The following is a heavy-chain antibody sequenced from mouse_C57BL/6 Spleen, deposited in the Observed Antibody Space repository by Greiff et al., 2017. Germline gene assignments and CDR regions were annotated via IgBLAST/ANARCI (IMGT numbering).Heavy chain of an antibody. V-gene: IGHV5-4*03. CDR1: GFTFSSYA. J-gene: IGHJ2*01. D-gene: IGHD1-1*01. CDR2: ISDGGSYT. Sequence: EVKLQESGGGLVKPGGSLKLSCAASGFTFSSYAMSWVRQTPEKRLEWVATISDGGSYTYYPDNVKGRFTISRDNAKNNLYLQMSHLKSEDTAMYYCARVPYYYGSSPHYFDYWGQGTTLTVSS. CDR3: ARVPYYYGSSPHYFDY.